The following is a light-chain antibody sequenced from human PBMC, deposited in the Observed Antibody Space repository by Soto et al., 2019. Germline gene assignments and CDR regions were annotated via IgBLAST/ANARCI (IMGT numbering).Light chain of an antibody. J-gene: IGLJ2*01. CDR3: QSYDSSLSGSL. Sequence: QSVLTQPPSASGAPGQRVTISCTGSSSNIGAGYDVHWYQQLPGTAPKLLIYGNNNRPSGVPDRFSGSKSGTSASLAITGLQAEDEADYYCQSYDSSLSGSLFGGGTKVTVL. CDR2: GNN. CDR1: SSNIGAGYD. V-gene: IGLV1-40*01.